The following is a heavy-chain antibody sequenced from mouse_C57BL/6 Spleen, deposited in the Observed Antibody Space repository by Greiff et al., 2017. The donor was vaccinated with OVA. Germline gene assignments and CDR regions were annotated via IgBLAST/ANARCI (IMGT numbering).Heavy chain of an antibody. V-gene: IGHV1-22*01. CDR1: GYTFTDYN. D-gene: IGHD1-1*01. Sequence: VQLQQSGPELVKPGASVKMSCKASGYTFTDYNMHWVKQSPGKSLEWIGYINPNNGGTSYNQKFKGKATLTVNKSSSTAYMELRSLTSEDSAVDNCAREGWGTYGWVADWGHGTLVTVSA. CDR3: AREGWGTYGWVAD. CDR2: INPNNGGT. J-gene: IGHJ3*01.